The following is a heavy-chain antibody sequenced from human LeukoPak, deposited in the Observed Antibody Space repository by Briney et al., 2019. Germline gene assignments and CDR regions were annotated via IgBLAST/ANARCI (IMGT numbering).Heavy chain of an antibody. J-gene: IGHJ4*02. CDR2: ISSSSSYI. CDR1: GFTFSSYS. CDR3: ARVGRITIFGVVIPNDY. V-gene: IGHV3-21*01. D-gene: IGHD3-3*01. Sequence: GGSLRLSCAASGFTFSSYSMNWVRQAPGKGLEWVSSISSSSSYIYYADSVKGRSTISRDNAKNSLYLQMNSLRAEDTAVYYCARVGRITIFGVVIPNDYWGQGTLVTVSS.